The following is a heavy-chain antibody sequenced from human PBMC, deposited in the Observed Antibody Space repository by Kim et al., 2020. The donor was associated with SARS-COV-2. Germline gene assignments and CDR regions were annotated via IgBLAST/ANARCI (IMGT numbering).Heavy chain of an antibody. J-gene: IGHJ4*02. CDR3: VRPSSGSYFSYFDY. V-gene: IGHV3-30*01. D-gene: IGHD3-10*01. Sequence: YADSVKGRFTISRDNSKNTLYLQMNSRRAEDTDVYYCVRPSSGSYFSYFDYWGQGTLVTVSS.